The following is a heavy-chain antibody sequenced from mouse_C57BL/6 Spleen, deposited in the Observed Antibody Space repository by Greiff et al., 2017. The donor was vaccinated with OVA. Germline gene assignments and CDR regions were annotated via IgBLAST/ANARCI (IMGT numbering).Heavy chain of an antibody. CDR1: GYTFTSYW. CDR2: IHPNSGST. V-gene: IGHV1-64*01. J-gene: IGHJ1*03. D-gene: IGHD2-3*01. Sequence: QVQLQQPGAEQVKPGASVKLSCKASGYTFTSYWMHWVKQRPGQGLEWIGMIHPNSGSTNYNEKFKSKATLTVDKSSSTAYMQLSSMTSEDSAVYYCASYDGYYDWYFDVWGTGTTVTVSS. CDR3: ASYDGYYDWYFDV.